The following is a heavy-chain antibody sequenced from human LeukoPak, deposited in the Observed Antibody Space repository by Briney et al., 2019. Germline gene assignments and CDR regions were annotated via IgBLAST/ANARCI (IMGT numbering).Heavy chain of an antibody. CDR1: GYTFSGNF. V-gene: IGHV1-2*02. CDR2: INPNSGGT. CDR3: ARELGVSSGRYYYYMDV. D-gene: IGHD6-19*01. J-gene: IGHJ6*03. Sequence: ASVKVSCKASGYTFSGNFMHWVRQAPGQGLEWMGWINPNSGGTNYAQKFQGRVTMTRDTSISTAYMELSRLRSDDTAVYYCARELGVSSGRYYYYMDVWGKGTMVTVSS.